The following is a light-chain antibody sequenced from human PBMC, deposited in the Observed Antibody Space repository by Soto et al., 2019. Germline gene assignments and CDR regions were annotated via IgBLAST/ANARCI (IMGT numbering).Light chain of an antibody. Sequence: EIVLTQSPATLSLSPGERATLSCRASQSIGSYLAWYKQKPGQAPRLLIYDASNRATGIPARFSGSGSGRDFTLTITSLEPEDFAVYYCQQRSNWPLTFGGGTKVEIK. J-gene: IGKJ4*01. CDR3: QQRSNWPLT. CDR2: DAS. V-gene: IGKV3-11*02. CDR1: QSIGSY.